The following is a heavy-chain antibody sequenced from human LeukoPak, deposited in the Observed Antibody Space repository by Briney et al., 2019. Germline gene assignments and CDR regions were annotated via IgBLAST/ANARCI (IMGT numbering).Heavy chain of an antibody. CDR3: ARETRNSAMVRDYYFDY. CDR1: GFTFSSYW. Sequence: GGSLRLSCAASGFTFSSYWMSWVRQAPGKGLEWVANIKQDGSEKYYVDSVKGRFTISRDNAKNSLYLQMNSLRAEDTAVYYCARETRNSAMVRDYYFDYWGQGTLVTVSS. J-gene: IGHJ4*02. D-gene: IGHD3-10*01. V-gene: IGHV3-7*01. CDR2: IKQDGSEK.